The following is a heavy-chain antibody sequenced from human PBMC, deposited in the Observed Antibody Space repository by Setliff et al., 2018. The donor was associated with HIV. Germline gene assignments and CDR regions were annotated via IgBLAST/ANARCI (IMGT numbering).Heavy chain of an antibody. CDR2: ISSRSSAL. CDR3: ARGREVVPL. CDR1: GFAFSSYN. D-gene: IGHD2-15*01. Sequence: PSETLSLSCAASGFAFSSYNMNWVRQAPGKGLDWVSSISSRSSALYYADSVRGRFTISRDNAKNSLYLQMNSLRAEDTAVYFCARGREVVPLWGQGTLVTVSS. J-gene: IGHJ4*02. V-gene: IGHV3-21*01.